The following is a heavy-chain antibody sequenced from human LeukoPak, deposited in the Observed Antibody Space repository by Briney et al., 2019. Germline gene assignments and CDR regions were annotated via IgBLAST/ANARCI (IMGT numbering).Heavy chain of an antibody. J-gene: IGHJ4*02. V-gene: IGHV4-38-2*02. Sequence: SETLSLTCTVSGYSFSSGYYWAWIRPPPGKGLEWIGSVVHTGTTYYNPSLKSRVTISVDTSKNQFSLRLSSVTAADTAVYYCAVQGSGFHNAPAGDFDFWGQGTLVTVSS. CDR1: GYSFSSGYY. CDR2: VVHTGTT. D-gene: IGHD3-10*01. CDR3: AVQGSGFHNAPAGDFDF.